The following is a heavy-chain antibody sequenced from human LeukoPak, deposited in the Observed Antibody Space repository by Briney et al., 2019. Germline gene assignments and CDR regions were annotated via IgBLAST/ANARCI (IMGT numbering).Heavy chain of an antibody. CDR2: ILGSDGTR. CDR1: GYTFSSYE. CDR3: APTHYYGSGSNYYFDP. J-gene: IGHJ4*02. Sequence: GGSLRLSCVASGYTFSSYEMNWVRQAPGKGLEWGSYILGSDGTRYYADSVNGRFTISRDNAKNSLYLQMNSLRAEDTAVYYCAPTHYYGSGSNYYFDPWGRGTLVTVSS. V-gene: IGHV3-48*03. D-gene: IGHD3-10*01.